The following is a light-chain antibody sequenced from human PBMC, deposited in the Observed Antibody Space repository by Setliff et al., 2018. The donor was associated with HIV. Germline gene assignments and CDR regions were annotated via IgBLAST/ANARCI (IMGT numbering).Light chain of an antibody. Sequence: QSVLTQPASVSGSPGQSITMSCTGTSSDVGGYNYVSWYQHHPGKAPNLMIYEVTKRPSGVSSRFSGSKSGNTASLTIFGLQAEDEADYYCSSYTNSNSYVFGTGTKVTV. CDR1: SSDVGGYNY. V-gene: IGLV2-14*01. J-gene: IGLJ1*01. CDR2: EVT. CDR3: SSYTNSNSYV.